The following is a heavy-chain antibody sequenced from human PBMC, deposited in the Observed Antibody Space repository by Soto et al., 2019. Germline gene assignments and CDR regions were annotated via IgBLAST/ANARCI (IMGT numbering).Heavy chain of an antibody. V-gene: IGHV4-59*01. D-gene: IGHD6-13*01. CDR1: GGSISSYY. Sequence: QVQLQESGPGLVKPSETLSLTCTVSGGSISSYYWSWIRQPPGKGLEWIGYIYYSGSTNYNPSLKSRVTISVDTSKNQFSLKLSSVTAADTAVYYCASSSSWYGDSSHWGQGTLVTVSS. CDR2: IYYSGST. CDR3: ASSSSWYGDSSH. J-gene: IGHJ4*02.